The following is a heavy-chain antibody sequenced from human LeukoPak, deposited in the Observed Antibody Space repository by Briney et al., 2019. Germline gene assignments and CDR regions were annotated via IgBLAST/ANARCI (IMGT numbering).Heavy chain of an antibody. V-gene: IGHV1-46*01. CDR1: GYTFTSYG. CDR2: INPSGGST. J-gene: IGHJ1*01. Sequence: ASVKVSCKASGYTFTSYGISWVRQAPGQGLEWMGIINPSGGSTSYAQKFQGRVTMTRDMSTSTVYMELSSLRSEDTAVCYCARGYCSGGSCYDEYLQHWGQGTLVTVSS. CDR3: ARGYCSGGSCYDEYLQH. D-gene: IGHD2-15*01.